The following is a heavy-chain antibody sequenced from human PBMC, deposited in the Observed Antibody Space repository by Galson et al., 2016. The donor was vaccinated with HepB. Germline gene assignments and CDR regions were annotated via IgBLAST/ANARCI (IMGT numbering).Heavy chain of an antibody. Sequence: SLRLSCAASGFSFADAWMSWVRQAPGKGLEWVGRIKSKTDGATIDFAAPVKGRFAISRDDSKSTLFLQMDSLRAEDTAVYYCTTDELVRGDSLWGQGTMVTVSS. J-gene: IGHJ3*01. V-gene: IGHV3-15*01. D-gene: IGHD3-10*01. CDR1: GFSFADAW. CDR3: TTDELVRGDSL. CDR2: IKSKTDGATI.